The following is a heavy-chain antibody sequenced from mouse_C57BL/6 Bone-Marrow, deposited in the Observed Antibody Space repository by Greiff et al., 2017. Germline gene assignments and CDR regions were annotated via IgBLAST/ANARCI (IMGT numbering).Heavy chain of an antibody. CDR2: ISDGGSYT. D-gene: IGHD2-5*01. J-gene: IGHJ3*01. CDR1: GFTFSSYA. Sequence: DVMLVESGGGLVKPGGSLKLSCAASGFTFSSYAMSWVRQTPEKRLEWVATISDGGSYTYYPDNVKGRFTISRDNAKNNLYLQMSHLKSEDTAMYYCARYYSNFWFAYWGQGTLVTVSA. CDR3: ARYYSNFWFAY. V-gene: IGHV5-4*03.